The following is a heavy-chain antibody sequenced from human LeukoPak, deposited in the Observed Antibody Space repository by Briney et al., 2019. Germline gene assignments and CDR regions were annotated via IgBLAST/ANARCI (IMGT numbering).Heavy chain of an antibody. CDR2: IYYSGST. J-gene: IGHJ4*02. D-gene: IGHD3-16*01. Sequence: PSETLSLTCTVSGGSISSGGYYWSWIRQHPGKGLEWIGYIYYSGSTYYNPSLKSRVTISVDTSKNQFSLKLSSVTAADTAVYYCARGPLGKRTFGPFDYWGQGTLVTVSS. CDR1: GGSISSGGYY. V-gene: IGHV4-31*03. CDR3: ARGPLGKRTFGPFDY.